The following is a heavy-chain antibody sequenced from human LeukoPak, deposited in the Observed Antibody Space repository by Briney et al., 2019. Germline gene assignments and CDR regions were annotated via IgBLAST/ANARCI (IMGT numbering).Heavy chain of an antibody. Sequence: TLSLTCTVSGGSIGRGCYYWSWIRQHPGKGLEWIGYIYYSGSTYYNPSLKSRDTISVDTSKNQFSLKLSSVTAADTAVYYCARSVPSYDSSGYYYRHYYYGMDVWGQGTTVTVSS. CDR3: ARSVPSYDSSGYYYRHYYYGMDV. D-gene: IGHD3-22*01. CDR2: IYYSGST. J-gene: IGHJ6*02. V-gene: IGHV4-31*03. CDR1: GGSIGRGCYY.